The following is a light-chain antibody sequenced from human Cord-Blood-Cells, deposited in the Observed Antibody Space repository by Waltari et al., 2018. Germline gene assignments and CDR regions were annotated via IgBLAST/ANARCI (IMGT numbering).Light chain of an antibody. CDR3: QAWDSSTVV. V-gene: IGLV3-1*01. CDR2: QDS. CDR1: KLGDKY. J-gene: IGLJ2*01. Sequence: SYELTQPPSVSVSPGQTASITCSGDKLGDKYACWYQQKPGQSPVLVIYQDSKRPAGIPDRFSGSNCGNTATLTISGTQAMDEADYYCQAWDSSTVVFGGGTKLTVL.